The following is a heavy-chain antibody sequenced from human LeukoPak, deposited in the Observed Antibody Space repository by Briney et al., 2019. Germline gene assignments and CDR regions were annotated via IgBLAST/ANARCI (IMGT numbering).Heavy chain of an antibody. CDR3: ARHWAYCSGGTCYSFDD. V-gene: IGHV4-39*01. D-gene: IGHD2-15*01. CDR2: IYYSGST. Sequence: SETLSLTCTVSGGSISSSSHYWGWIRQPPGKGLEWIGSIYYSGSTYYSPSLKSRVTISVDTSKNQFSLKLRSVTAADTAVYHCARHWAYCSGGTCYSFDDWGQGTLVTVSS. J-gene: IGHJ4*02. CDR1: GGSISSSSHY.